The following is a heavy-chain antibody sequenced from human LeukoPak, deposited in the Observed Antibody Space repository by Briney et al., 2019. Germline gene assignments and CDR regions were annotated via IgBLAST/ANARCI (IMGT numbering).Heavy chain of an antibody. J-gene: IGHJ4*02. Sequence: AGSLRLSCAASGFTISSYSMNWVRQAPGKGLEWVSSISSSSSYIYYADSVKGRFTIPRDNAKNSLYLQMNSLRAEDTAVYYCARDRDYGDYGWFDYWGQGTLVTVSS. D-gene: IGHD4-17*01. CDR2: ISSSSSYI. CDR1: GFTISSYS. CDR3: ARDRDYGDYGWFDY. V-gene: IGHV3-21*01.